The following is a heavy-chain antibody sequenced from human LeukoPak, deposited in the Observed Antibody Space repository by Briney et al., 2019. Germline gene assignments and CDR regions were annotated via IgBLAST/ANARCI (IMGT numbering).Heavy chain of an antibody. CDR1: GYTFTSYG. CDR2: ISAYNGNT. D-gene: IGHD6-13*01. V-gene: IGHV1-18*01. J-gene: IGHJ5*02. Sequence: GASVKVSCKASGYTFTSYGVSCVRQAPGQGLEWMGWISAYNGNTNYAQKLQGRVAMTTDTSTSTAYMELRSLRSDDTAVYYCARDPGSIAAAGRWFDPWGQGTLVTVSS. CDR3: ARDPGSIAAAGRWFDP.